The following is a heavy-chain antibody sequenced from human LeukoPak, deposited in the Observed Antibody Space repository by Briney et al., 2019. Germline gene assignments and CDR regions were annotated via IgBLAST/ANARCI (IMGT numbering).Heavy chain of an antibody. D-gene: IGHD3-10*01. CDR2: ISSSGSTI. CDR3: ASRFGDFRAFDI. J-gene: IGHJ3*02. V-gene: IGHV3-48*04. CDR1: GFTFSSYS. Sequence: GGSLRLSCAASGFTFSSYSMNWVRQAPGKGLEWVSYISSSGSTIYYADSVKGRFTISRDNAKNSLYLQMNSLRAEDTAVYYCASRFGDFRAFDIWGQGTMVTVSS.